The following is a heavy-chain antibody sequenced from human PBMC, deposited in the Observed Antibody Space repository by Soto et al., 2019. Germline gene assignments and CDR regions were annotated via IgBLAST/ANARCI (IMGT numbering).Heavy chain of an antibody. CDR3: ARDLGGWPDY. CDR1: GYSFTSYA. Sequence: QVQLVQSGAEVKKPGASVKVSCKASGYSFTSYAIHWVRQAPGQRLEWMGWINAGNGNTKYSQKFXXRVTITRDTSASPAYMELSSLRSEDTAVYYCARDLGGWPDYWGQGTLVTVSS. J-gene: IGHJ4*02. CDR2: INAGNGNT. D-gene: IGHD6-19*01. V-gene: IGHV1-3*01.